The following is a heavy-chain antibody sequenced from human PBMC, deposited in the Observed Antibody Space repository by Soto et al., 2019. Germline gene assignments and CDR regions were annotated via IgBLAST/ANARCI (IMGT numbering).Heavy chain of an antibody. D-gene: IGHD6-13*01. V-gene: IGHV3-23*01. Sequence: EVQLLESGGGLVQPGGSLRLSCAASGFTFSSYAMSWVRQAPGKGLEWVSVISGSGGSTYYADSVKGRFTISRDKSKNTLYLQMNSRRAEDTAVYYCAKRSAGTSFDYWGQGTLVTVSS. CDR2: ISGSGGST. CDR1: GFTFSSYA. CDR3: AKRSAGTSFDY. J-gene: IGHJ4*02.